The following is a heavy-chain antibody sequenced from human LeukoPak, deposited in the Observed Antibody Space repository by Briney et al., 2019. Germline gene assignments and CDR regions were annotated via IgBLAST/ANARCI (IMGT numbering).Heavy chain of an antibody. CDR3: ARNRFPITGTTNNYYYMDV. V-gene: IGHV3-48*04. J-gene: IGHJ6*03. D-gene: IGHD1-7*01. CDR1: GFIFNSYS. Sequence: GGSLRLSCAASGFIFNSYSMNWVRQAPGKGLEWLSYISSSSTTIYYADSVKGRFTISRDNAKNSLYLQMNSLKAEDTAVYYCARNRFPITGTTNNYYYMDVWGKGTTVTVSS. CDR2: ISSSSTTI.